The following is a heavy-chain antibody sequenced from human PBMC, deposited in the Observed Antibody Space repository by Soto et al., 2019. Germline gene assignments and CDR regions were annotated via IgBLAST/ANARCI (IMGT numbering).Heavy chain of an antibody. D-gene: IGHD3-16*01. CDR1: GYTFTSYG. V-gene: IGHV1-18*01. J-gene: IGHJ4*02. CDR2: ISFYNGNT. CDR3: AREPPLYDYIWGSYEDYFDY. Sequence: QVQLVQSGAEVKKPGASVKVSCKASGYTFTSYGISWVRQAPGQGLEWMGWISFYNGNTNYAEKLQGRVTMTTDTATSTGYMELRSLRSDDTAVYYCAREPPLYDYIWGSYEDYFDYWGQGTLVTVSS.